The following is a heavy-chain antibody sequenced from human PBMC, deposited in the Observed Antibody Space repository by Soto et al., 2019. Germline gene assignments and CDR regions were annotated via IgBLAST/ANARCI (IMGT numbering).Heavy chain of an antibody. J-gene: IGHJ5*02. CDR3: AHSLRVFWSGYYINWFDP. Sequence: GSGPTLVNPTQTLTLTCTFSGFSLSTSGVGVGWIRQPPGKALEWLALIYWDDDKRYSPSLKSRLTITKDTSKNQVVLTMTNMDPVDTATYYCAHSLRVFWSGYYINWFDPWGQGTLVTVSS. D-gene: IGHD3-3*01. V-gene: IGHV2-5*02. CDR1: GFSLSTSGVG. CDR2: IYWDDDK.